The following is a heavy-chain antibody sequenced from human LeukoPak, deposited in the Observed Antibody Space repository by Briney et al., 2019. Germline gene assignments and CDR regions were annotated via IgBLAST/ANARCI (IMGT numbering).Heavy chain of an antibody. CDR3: ARHLSSSWYYYYYGMDV. CDR1: GGSISSYY. D-gene: IGHD6-13*01. Sequence: KASETLSLTCTVSGGSISSYYWSWIRQPPGKGLEWIGYIYYSGSTNYNPSLKSRVTISVDTSKNQFSLKLSSVTAADTAVYYCARHLSSSWYYYYYGMDVWGQGTTVTVSS. V-gene: IGHV4-59*08. J-gene: IGHJ6*02. CDR2: IYYSGST.